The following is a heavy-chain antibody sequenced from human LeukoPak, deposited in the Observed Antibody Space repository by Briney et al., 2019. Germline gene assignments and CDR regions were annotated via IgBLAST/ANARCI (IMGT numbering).Heavy chain of an antibody. CDR3: ARGGEGYNGPGFN. Sequence: GGSLRLSCAASGFTFSSHWMHWVRQAPGKGLVLVSRMNTDGSSINYADSVKGRFTITRDNAKNTNYMPMNSLRAEDMAVYYCARGGEGYNGPGFNWGQGTLVTVSS. CDR1: GFTFSSHW. J-gene: IGHJ4*02. CDR2: MNTDGSSI. V-gene: IGHV3-74*01. D-gene: IGHD5-12*01.